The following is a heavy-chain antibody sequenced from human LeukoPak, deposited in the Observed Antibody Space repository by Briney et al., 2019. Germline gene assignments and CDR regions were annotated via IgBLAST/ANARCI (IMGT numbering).Heavy chain of an antibody. V-gene: IGHV1-46*01. D-gene: IGHD2-15*01. CDR3: ARDIYCSGGSCYPGGYFDY. Sequence: ASVKVSCKASGYTFSRYYTHWVRQAPGKGLEWMGIINPSGGSTNYAQKFQGRVTMTRDTITSTIYMELSSLRSEDTAVYYCARDIYCSGGSCYPGGYFDYWGQGTQVTVSS. CDR2: INPSGGST. CDR1: GYTFSRYY. J-gene: IGHJ4*02.